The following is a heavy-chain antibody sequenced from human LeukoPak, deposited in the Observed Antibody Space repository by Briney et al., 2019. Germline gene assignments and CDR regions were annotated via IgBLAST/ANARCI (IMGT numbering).Heavy chain of an antibody. D-gene: IGHD2-21*02. Sequence: ASVTVSCKASGYTFTSYDINWVRQATGQGLEWMGWMNPNSGNTGYAQKFQGRVTMTRNASISTAYMELSSLRSEDTAVYYCARGGSHIVVVTAIGGFYGMDVWGQGTTVTVSS. CDR2: MNPNSGNT. CDR1: GYTFTSYD. J-gene: IGHJ6*02. CDR3: ARGGSHIVVVTAIGGFYGMDV. V-gene: IGHV1-8*01.